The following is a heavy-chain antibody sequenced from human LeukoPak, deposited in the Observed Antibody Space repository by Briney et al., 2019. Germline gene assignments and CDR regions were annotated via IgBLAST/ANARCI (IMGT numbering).Heavy chain of an antibody. D-gene: IGHD3-3*01. CDR1: GFTFDDYG. Sequence: GGSLRLSCAASGFTFDDYGMSWVRQAPGKGLEWVSGINWNGGSTGYADPVKGRFTISRDNAKNSLYLQMNSLRAEDTALYYCARRTLEWLALDYWGQGTLVTVSS. CDR3: ARRTLEWLALDY. CDR2: INWNGGST. J-gene: IGHJ4*02. V-gene: IGHV3-20*04.